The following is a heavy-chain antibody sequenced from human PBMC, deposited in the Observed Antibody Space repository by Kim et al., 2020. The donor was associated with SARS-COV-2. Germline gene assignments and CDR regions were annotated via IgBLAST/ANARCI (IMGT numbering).Heavy chain of an antibody. D-gene: IGHD3-22*01. CDR1: GYTFTSYG. V-gene: IGHV1-18*01. CDR2: ISAYNGNT. Sequence: ASVKVSCKASGYTFTSYGISWVRQAPGQGLEWMGWISAYNGNTNYAQKLQGRVTMTTDTSTSTAYMELRSLRSDDTAVYYCARDSKRMNYYDSSGYPIYYFDYWGQGTLVTVSS. J-gene: IGHJ4*02. CDR3: ARDSKRMNYYDSSGYPIYYFDY.